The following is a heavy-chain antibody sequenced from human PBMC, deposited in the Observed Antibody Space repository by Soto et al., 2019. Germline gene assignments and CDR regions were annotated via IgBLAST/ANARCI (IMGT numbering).Heavy chain of an antibody. V-gene: IGHV4-30-2*01. J-gene: IGHJ3*02. CDR1: GGSISSVGYY. D-gene: IGHD1-26*01. CDR3: ASSGSRGIGAFDI. Sequence: HLQLQESGSGMVKASQTLSLTCAVSGGSISSVGYYWSWIRQPPGKGLELIGYIYHGSTYYNPSLKSRVTIAIDRSKNQFSLKLSSVTAADTAVYFCASSGSRGIGAFDIWGQGTMVTVSS. CDR2: IYHGST.